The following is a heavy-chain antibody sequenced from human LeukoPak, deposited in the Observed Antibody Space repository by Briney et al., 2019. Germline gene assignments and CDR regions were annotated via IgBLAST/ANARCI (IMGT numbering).Heavy chain of an antibody. CDR3: GRDLWVKHAVPAALLV. D-gene: IGHD2-2*01. CDR2: ISTFNGNT. Sequence: ASVKVSCKASGNTFSNYGISWVRQAPGQGLEWMGWISTFNGNTNYARKFQGRVTMTTDASTSTVYMELRSLRSDDTAVYYCGRDLWVKHAVPAALLVWGQGTLVTVSS. CDR1: GNTFSNYG. V-gene: IGHV1-18*01. J-gene: IGHJ4*02.